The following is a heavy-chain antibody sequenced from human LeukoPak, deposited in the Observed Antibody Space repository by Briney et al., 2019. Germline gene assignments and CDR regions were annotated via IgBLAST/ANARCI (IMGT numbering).Heavy chain of an antibody. J-gene: IGHJ3*02. D-gene: IGHD4-17*01. CDR2: LYSTGTT. V-gene: IGHV4-38-2*02. CDR1: GNFISSGFY. CDR3: ASQWSVTNTRRFAI. Sequence: SETLSLTCTVSGNFISSGFYWVWVRQTPGKGLQWIGSLYSTGTTYYNPSLAGRVTVSTDSSKNQLSLKLRSVTAADTAVYYCASQWSVTNTRRFAIWGHGARVTVSS.